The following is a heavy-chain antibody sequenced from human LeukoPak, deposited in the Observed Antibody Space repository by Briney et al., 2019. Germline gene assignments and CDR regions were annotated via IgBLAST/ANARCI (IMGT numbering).Heavy chain of an antibody. Sequence: GASVKVSCKASGGTFSSYAISWVRQAPGQGLEWMEGIIPIFGTANYAQKFQGRVTITADESTSTAYMELSSLRSEDTAVYYCARDSIAAPGHAFDIWGQGTMVTVSS. J-gene: IGHJ3*02. CDR3: ARDSIAAPGHAFDI. CDR2: IIPIFGTA. CDR1: GGTFSSYA. D-gene: IGHD6-13*01. V-gene: IGHV1-69*13.